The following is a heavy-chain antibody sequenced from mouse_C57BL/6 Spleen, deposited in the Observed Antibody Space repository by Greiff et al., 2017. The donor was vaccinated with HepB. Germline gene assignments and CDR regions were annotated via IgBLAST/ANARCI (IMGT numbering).Heavy chain of an antibody. J-gene: IGHJ3*01. V-gene: IGHV1-80*01. CDR2: IYPGDGDT. CDR3: ARRANSVAAWFAY. D-gene: IGHD3-1*01. CDR1: GYAFSSYW. Sequence: VQLQQSGAELVKPGASVKISCKASGYAFSSYWMNWVKQRPGKGLEWIGQIYPGDGDTNYNGKFKGKATLTADKSSSTAYLQRSSLTSEDSAVYFWARRANSVAAWFAYWGQGTLVTVSA.